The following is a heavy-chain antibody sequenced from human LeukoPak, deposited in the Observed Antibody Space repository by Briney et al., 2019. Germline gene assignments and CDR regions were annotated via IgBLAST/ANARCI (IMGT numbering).Heavy chain of an antibody. D-gene: IGHD1-26*01. V-gene: IGHV3-21*01. J-gene: IGHJ6*02. CDR1: GFTFSSYS. Sequence: KPGGSLRLSCAASGFTFSSYSMNWVRQAPGKGLEWVSSISSSSSYIYYADSVKGRFTISRDNAKNSLYLQMNSLRAEDTAVYYCARDPGPGSYFSYYGMDVWGQGTTVTVSS. CDR3: ARDPGPGSYFSYYGMDV. CDR2: ISSSSSYI.